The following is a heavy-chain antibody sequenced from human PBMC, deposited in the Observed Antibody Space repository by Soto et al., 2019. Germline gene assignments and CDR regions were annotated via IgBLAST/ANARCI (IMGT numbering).Heavy chain of an antibody. J-gene: IGHJ4*02. D-gene: IGHD3-10*01. CDR2: ISSSGSTA. V-gene: IGHV3-48*03. Sequence: EVQLVESGGGLVQPGGSLRLSCAASGFTFSRFELHWVRQAPGTGLEWISYISSSGSTAYYASSVEGRFTISRDNANNPVYLQMDSLRAEDTALYYFTRAALFPYLSFYWGQGALVSVSS. CDR3: TRAALFPYLSFY. CDR1: GFTFSRFE.